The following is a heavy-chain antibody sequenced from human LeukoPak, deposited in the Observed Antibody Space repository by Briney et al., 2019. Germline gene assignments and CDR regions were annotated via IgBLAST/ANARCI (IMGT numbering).Heavy chain of an antibody. Sequence: SETLSLTCTVSGGSISSGSYYWSWIRQPAGKGLEWIGRIYTSGSTNYNPSLKSRVTISVDTSKNQFYLKLRSVTAADTAVYYCATSPTSPYNWFDPWGQGTLVTVSS. V-gene: IGHV4-61*02. J-gene: IGHJ5*02. CDR2: IYTSGST. D-gene: IGHD3-16*01. CDR3: ATSPTSPYNWFDP. CDR1: GGSISSGSYY.